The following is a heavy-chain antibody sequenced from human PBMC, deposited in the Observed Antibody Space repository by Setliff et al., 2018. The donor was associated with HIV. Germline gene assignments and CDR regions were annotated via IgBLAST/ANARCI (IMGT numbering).Heavy chain of an antibody. J-gene: IGHJ3*01. CDR1: GDTFSSYA. CDR3: AMGNSSWPYAFDF. D-gene: IGHD6-13*01. CDR2: IIPIFGTT. Sequence: SVKVSCKASGDTFSSYAISWVRQAPGQGLEWMGRIIPIFGTTNYAQKFQGRVTMTEDTSIDTAYMELSSLTSEDTAVYYCAMGNSSWPYAFDFWGQGTMVTVSS. V-gene: IGHV1-69*06.